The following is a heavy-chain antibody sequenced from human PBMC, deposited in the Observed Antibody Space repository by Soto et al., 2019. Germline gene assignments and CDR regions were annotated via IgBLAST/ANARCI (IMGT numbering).Heavy chain of an antibody. CDR3: ARDAPSAKKIPYGMDV. CDR1: GGTFSSYA. Sequence: SVKVSCKASGGTFSSYAISWVRQAPGQGLEWMGGIIPIFGTANYAQKFQGRVTITADESTSTAYMELSSLRSEDTAVYYCARDAPSAKKIPYGMDVWGQGTTVTVSS. J-gene: IGHJ6*02. V-gene: IGHV1-69*13. CDR2: IIPIFGTA. D-gene: IGHD2-21*01.